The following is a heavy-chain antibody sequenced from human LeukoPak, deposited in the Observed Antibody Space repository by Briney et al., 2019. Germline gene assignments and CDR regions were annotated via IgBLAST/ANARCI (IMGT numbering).Heavy chain of an antibody. CDR2: IRFDGLNK. Sequence: GGSLRLSCAASGFNFSSYCMHWLRQAPGKGLEWVAFIRFDGLNKYYADSVKGRFTISRDNSKNTLYLQMNSLRAEDTAGYYCAKRAPDNSGPNWFDPWGQGTLVTVSS. D-gene: IGHD3-22*01. CDR3: AKRAPDNSGPNWFDP. CDR1: GFNFSSYC. J-gene: IGHJ5*02. V-gene: IGHV3-30*02.